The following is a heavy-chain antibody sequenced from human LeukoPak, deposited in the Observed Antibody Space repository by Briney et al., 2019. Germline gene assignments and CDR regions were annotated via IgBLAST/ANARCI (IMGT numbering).Heavy chain of an antibody. CDR2: ISWDGGST. V-gene: IGHV3-43D*03. CDR3: ARGSWFGIAVVIPYAFDI. Sequence: GGSLRLSCAASGFTFDDYAMHWVRQAPGKGLEWVSLISWDGGSTYYADSVKGRFTISRDNSKNTLYLQMNSLRAEDTAVYYCARGSWFGIAVVIPYAFDIWGQGTMVTVSS. J-gene: IGHJ3*02. CDR1: GFTFDDYA. D-gene: IGHD3-22*01.